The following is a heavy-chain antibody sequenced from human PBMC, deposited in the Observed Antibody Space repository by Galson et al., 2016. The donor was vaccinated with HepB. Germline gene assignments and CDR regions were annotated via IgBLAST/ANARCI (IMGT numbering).Heavy chain of an antibody. J-gene: IGHJ4*02. CDR2: INPYNDNT. CDR1: GYRFNSYG. Sequence: SVKVSCKASGYRFNSYGISWVRQAPGQGLEWMGWINPYNDNTNYEQKFQGRVTMTTDTSTSTAYMELRSLRSDDTAVYYCARLTDYWGQGTLVTVSS. CDR3: ARLTDY. V-gene: IGHV1-18*01.